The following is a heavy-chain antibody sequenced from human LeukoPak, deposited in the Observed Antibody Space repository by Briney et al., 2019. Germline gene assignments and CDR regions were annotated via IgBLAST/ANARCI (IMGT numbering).Heavy chain of an antibody. J-gene: IGHJ6*02. Sequence: GRSLRLSCAASGFTFSSYAMHWVRQAPGKGLEWVAVISYDGSNKYYADSVKGRFTISRDNAKNSLYLQMNSLRAEDTAVYYCARDQILEWLLAYYYYYYGMDVWGQGTTVTVSS. CDR3: ARDQILEWLLAYYYYYYGMDV. CDR1: GFTFSSYA. CDR2: ISYDGSNK. V-gene: IGHV3-30-3*01. D-gene: IGHD3-3*01.